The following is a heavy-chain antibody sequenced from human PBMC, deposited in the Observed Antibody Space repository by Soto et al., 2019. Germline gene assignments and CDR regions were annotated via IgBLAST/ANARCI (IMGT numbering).Heavy chain of an antibody. CDR2: ISYDGRYK. V-gene: IGHV3-30*18. D-gene: IGHD6-19*01. J-gene: IGHJ2*01. CDR3: AKAIEQGLVWYLDL. CDR1: GFSFSNFG. Sequence: QVHLVESGGGVVQPGGSLRLSCAASGFSFSNFGMHWVRQAPGKGLEWVTVISYDGRYKYYADSVKGRFTISRDNSKNTLYLQVNSLRAEDTAVYYCAKAIEQGLVWYLDLWGRGTLVPFSS.